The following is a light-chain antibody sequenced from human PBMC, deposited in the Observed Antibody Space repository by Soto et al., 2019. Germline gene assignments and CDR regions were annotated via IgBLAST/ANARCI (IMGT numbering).Light chain of an antibody. J-gene: IGKJ1*01. CDR3: QQYDTYWT. CDR2: AAS. CDR1: QGIRND. V-gene: IGKV1-6*01. Sequence: IQMTQSPSSLSASVGDRVTITCRASQGIRNDLGWYQQKPGKAPKLLIYAASSLQSGVPSRFSGSGSGTDFTLTISSLQPEDFATYYCQQYDTYWTFGQGTKVDIK.